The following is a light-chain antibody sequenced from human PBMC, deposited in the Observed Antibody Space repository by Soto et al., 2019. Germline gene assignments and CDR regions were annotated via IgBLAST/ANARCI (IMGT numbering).Light chain of an antibody. CDR1: QSVSSW. CDR3: QHYGGMWA. V-gene: IGKV1-5*03. J-gene: IGKJ1*01. CDR2: EAS. Sequence: DIQMTQSPSTLSASLGDRVTLTCRASQSVSSWLAWYQQKSGKAPKLLIYEASTLQSGVPTRFRGSGSGTEFTLTISSLQPDDFATYYCQHYGGMWAFGQGTKVDIK.